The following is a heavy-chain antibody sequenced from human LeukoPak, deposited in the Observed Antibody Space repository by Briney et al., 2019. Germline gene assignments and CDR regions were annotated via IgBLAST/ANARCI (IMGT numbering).Heavy chain of an antibody. D-gene: IGHD3-22*01. CDR2: ISAYNGNT. V-gene: IGHV1-18*01. CDR1: GYTFTSYG. CDR3: ARGYDSSGLLYYYYMDV. J-gene: IGHJ6*03. Sequence: ASVKVSCKASGYTFTSYGISWVRQAPGQGLEWMGWISAYNGNTNYAQKLQGRVTMTTDTSTSTAYMELRSLRSDDTAVYYCARGYDSSGLLYYYYMDVWGKGTTVTISS.